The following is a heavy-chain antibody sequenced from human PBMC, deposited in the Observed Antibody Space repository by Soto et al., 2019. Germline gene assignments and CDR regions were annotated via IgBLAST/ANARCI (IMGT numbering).Heavy chain of an antibody. D-gene: IGHD3-10*01. CDR1: GYTFTSYG. J-gene: IGHJ6*02. CDR2: ISAYNGNT. CDR3: ARDHGWFGELPQTYGMDV. Sequence: QVQLVQSGAEVKKPGASVKVSCKASGYTFTSYGISWVRQAPGQGLEWMGWISAYNGNTNYAQKLQGRVTMTTDTATSTASMELRSLRSDDTAVYYCARDHGWFGELPQTYGMDVWGQGTTVTVSS. V-gene: IGHV1-18*01.